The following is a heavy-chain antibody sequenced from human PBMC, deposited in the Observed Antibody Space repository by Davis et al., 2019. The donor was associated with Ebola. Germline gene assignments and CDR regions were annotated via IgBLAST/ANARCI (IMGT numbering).Heavy chain of an antibody. CDR2: ISYDGSNK. CDR3: ARDEGSYYGSGVIPQEKYYYYGMDV. V-gene: IGHV3-30-3*01. D-gene: IGHD3-10*01. Sequence: GGSLRLSCAASGFTFSSYAMHWVRQAPGKGLEWVAVISYDGSNKYYADSVKGRFTISRDNSKHTLYLQMNSLRAEDTAVYYCARDEGSYYGSGVIPQEKYYYYGMDVWGQGTTVTVSS. J-gene: IGHJ6*02. CDR1: GFTFSSYA.